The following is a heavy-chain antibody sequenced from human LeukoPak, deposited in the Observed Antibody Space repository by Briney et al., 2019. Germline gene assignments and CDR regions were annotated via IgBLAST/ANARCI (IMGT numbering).Heavy chain of an antibody. CDR1: GDSVSSNSAA. Sequence: SQTLSLTCAISGDSVSSNSAAWNWIRQSPSRGLEWLGRTYYRSKWYNDYAVSVKSRITINPDTSKNQFSLQLNSVTPEDTAVYYCAREPPDDSSGYYYGSAGFFDYWGQGTLVTVSS. J-gene: IGHJ4*02. V-gene: IGHV6-1*01. CDR2: TYYRSKWYN. CDR3: AREPPDDSSGYYYGSAGFFDY. D-gene: IGHD3-22*01.